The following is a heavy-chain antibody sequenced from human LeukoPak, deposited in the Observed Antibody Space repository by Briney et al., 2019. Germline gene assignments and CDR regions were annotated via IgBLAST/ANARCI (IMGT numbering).Heavy chain of an antibody. CDR1: GFTFSSYG. Sequence: GGSLRLSCAASGFTFSSYGMHWVRQAPGKGLEWVAFIRYDGSNKYYADSVKGRFTISRDNSKNALYLQMNSLRAEDTAVYYCAKQWLVSAHIDYWGQGTLVTVSS. CDR3: AKQWLVSAHIDY. CDR2: IRYDGSNK. D-gene: IGHD6-19*01. V-gene: IGHV3-30*02. J-gene: IGHJ4*02.